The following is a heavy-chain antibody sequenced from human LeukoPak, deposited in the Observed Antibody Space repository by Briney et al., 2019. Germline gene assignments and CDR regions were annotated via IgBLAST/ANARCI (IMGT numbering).Heavy chain of an antibody. J-gene: IGHJ6*03. CDR2: IFYSGST. Sequence: SETLSLTCTVSGDSISRSPYYWGWIRQPPGKGLEWIATIFYSGSTYYNPSLNSRVTISVDTSKNQFSLKLSSVTAADTAVYYCARHGRGSPRDYYYYFMDVWGKGTPVTVSS. CDR1: GDSISRSPYY. V-gene: IGHV4-39*01. CDR3: ARHGRGSPRDYYYYFMDV.